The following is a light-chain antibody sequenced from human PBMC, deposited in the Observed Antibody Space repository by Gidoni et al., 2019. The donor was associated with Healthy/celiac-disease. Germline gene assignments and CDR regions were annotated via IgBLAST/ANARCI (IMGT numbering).Light chain of an antibody. CDR2: GNS. CDR3: QSYDSSLSGSRV. J-gene: IGLJ3*02. CDR1: SPNIGAGYV. V-gene: IGLV1-40*01. Sequence: QSVLTQPPSVSGAPGQRVTISCTGSSPNIGAGYVVHWYQQLPGTAPKLLIYGNSNRPSGVPDRFSGSKSGTSASLAITGLQAEDEADYYCQSYDSSLSGSRVFGGGTKLTVL.